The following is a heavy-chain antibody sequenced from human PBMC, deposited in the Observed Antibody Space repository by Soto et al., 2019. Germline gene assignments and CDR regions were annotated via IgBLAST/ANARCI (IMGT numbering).Heavy chain of an antibody. CDR1: GYTFTGYY. CDR2: INPNSGGT. Sequence: GASVKVSCKVSGYTFTGYYMHWVRQAPGQGLEWMGWINPNSGGTNYAQKFQGWVTMTRDTSISTAYMELSRLRSDDTAVYYCARDLTPDYSNYAARGYYXYGMDVWGQGTTVTVSS. J-gene: IGHJ6*02. V-gene: IGHV1-2*04. D-gene: IGHD4-4*01. CDR3: ARDLTPDYSNYAARGYYXYGMDV.